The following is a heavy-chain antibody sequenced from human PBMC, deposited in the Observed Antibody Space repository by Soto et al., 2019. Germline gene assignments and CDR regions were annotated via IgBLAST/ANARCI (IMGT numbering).Heavy chain of an antibody. CDR1: GGSIKNYY. V-gene: IGHV4-4*07. CDR2: IYSTGST. CDR3: ARDEYYDSNNWFDT. D-gene: IGHD3-22*01. Sequence: SETLSLTCTVSGGSIKNYYWSWIRQPAGKGLEWIGRIYSTGSTNYNASLKSRVTMSVDTSNNQFSLRLRSVTAADTAVYYCARDEYYDSNNWFDTWGQGTLVTVSS. J-gene: IGHJ5*02.